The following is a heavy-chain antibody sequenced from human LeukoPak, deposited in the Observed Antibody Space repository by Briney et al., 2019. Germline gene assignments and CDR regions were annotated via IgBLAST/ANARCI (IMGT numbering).Heavy chain of an antibody. CDR1: GFTFSSYW. CDR3: AKPSDYYDSVGFDY. D-gene: IGHD3-22*01. J-gene: IGHJ4*02. Sequence: GGSLRLSCAASGFTFSSYWMHWVRQAPGKGLEWVSAISGSGGSTYYADSVKGRFTISRDNSKSTLYLQMNSLRAEDTAVYYCAKPSDYYDSVGFDYWGQGTLVTVSS. CDR2: ISGSGGST. V-gene: IGHV3-23*01.